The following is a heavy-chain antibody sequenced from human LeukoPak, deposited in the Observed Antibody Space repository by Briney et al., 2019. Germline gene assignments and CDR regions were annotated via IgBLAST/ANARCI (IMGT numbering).Heavy chain of an antibody. Sequence: GASVKVSCKASGYTFTSYYMHWVRQAPGQGLEWMGIINPSGGSTSYAQKFQGRVTMTRDTSTSTVYVELSSLRSEDTAVYYCARGGDFWSGYPHWGPSMFYYYGMDVWGQGTTVTVSS. J-gene: IGHJ6*02. D-gene: IGHD3-3*01. V-gene: IGHV1-46*01. CDR2: INPSGGST. CDR1: GYTFTSYY. CDR3: ARGGDFWSGYPHWGPSMFYYYGMDV.